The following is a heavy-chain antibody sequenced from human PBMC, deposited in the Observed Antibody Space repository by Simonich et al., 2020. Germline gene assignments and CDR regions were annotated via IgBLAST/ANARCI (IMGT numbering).Heavy chain of an antibody. CDR3: ASPMVRGVIIDY. J-gene: IGHJ4*02. D-gene: IGHD3-10*01. V-gene: IGHV3-23*01. CDR2: IRGSGGST. CDR1: GFTFSSYA. Sequence: EVQLLESGGGLVQPGGSLRLSCAASGFTFSSYAMSWVRQAPGKGVEWVSAIRGSGGSTYYADSVKGRFTISRDNSKNTLYLQMNSLRAEDTAVYYCASPMVRGVIIDYWGQGTLVTVSS.